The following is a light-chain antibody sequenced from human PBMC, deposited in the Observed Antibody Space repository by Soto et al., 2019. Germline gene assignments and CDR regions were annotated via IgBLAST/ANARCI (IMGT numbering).Light chain of an antibody. CDR3: QQYHSWRS. CDR2: GAS. J-gene: IGKJ1*01. Sequence: ETVLTQSPASLSVSPGESATLSCRASESVSSNLAWYQQKPGQPPRLLIDGASTRATAVPARFSGSGSGTDFTLTISNLQSEDFAVYYCQQYHSWRSVGQVTKVESK. V-gene: IGKV3-15*01. CDR1: ESVSSN.